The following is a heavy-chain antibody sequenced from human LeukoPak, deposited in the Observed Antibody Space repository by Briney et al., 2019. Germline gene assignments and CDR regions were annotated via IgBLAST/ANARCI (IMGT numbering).Heavy chain of an antibody. J-gene: IGHJ5*02. Sequence: GGSLRLSCAASGFTFSSFAMHWVRQALGKGLEWVADIWYNGSNKYYAESVKGRFTISRDNSKNMLYLQLNSLRAEDTAVYYCSRGGYGDYNNWFDPWGQGTLVIVSS. CDR3: SRGGYGDYNNWFDP. V-gene: IGHV3-33*01. CDR1: GFTFSSFA. D-gene: IGHD4-17*01. CDR2: IWYNGSNK.